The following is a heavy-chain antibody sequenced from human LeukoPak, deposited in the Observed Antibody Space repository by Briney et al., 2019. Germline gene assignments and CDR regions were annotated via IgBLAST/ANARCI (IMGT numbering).Heavy chain of an antibody. CDR2: IWYDGSSK. CDR1: GFTFSSYG. CDR3: AKDRVVYYYDSSGIDY. V-gene: IGHV3-33*06. J-gene: IGHJ4*02. Sequence: PGRSLRLSCAASGFTFSSYGMHWVRQAPGKGLEWVAVIWYDGSSKYYADSVKGRFTISRDNSKNTLYLQMNSLRAEDTAVYYCAKDRVVYYYDSSGIDYWGQGTLVTVSS. D-gene: IGHD3-22*01.